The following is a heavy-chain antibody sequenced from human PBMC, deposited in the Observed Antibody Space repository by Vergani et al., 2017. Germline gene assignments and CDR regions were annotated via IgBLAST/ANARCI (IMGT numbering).Heavy chain of an antibody. V-gene: IGHV3-23*04. CDR1: GFTFSSYA. Sequence: VQLVESGGGVVQPGGSLRLSCAASGFTFSSYAMSWVRQAPGKGLEWVSAISGSGGSTYYADSVKGRFTISRDNSKNTLYLQMNSLRAEDTAVYYCAKGQEDRGVNWAYYYYYYYMDVWGKGTTVTVSS. J-gene: IGHJ6*03. CDR2: ISGSGGST. CDR3: AKGQEDRGVNWAYYYYYYYMDV. D-gene: IGHD3-10*01.